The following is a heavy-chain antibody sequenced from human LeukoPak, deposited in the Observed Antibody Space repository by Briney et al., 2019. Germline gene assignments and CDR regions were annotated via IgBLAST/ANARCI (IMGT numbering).Heavy chain of an antibody. CDR2: TSTNRGSI. CDR1: EFNFRAYS. Sequence: QSGGSLRLSCAASEFNFRAYSFNWVRQAPGKAQEWLSYTSTNRGSIYYADSVKGRFTISRDNAKNLLYLQMNNLRAEDTAVYYCARGSGSLDLWGRGTLVTVSP. D-gene: IGHD1-26*01. V-gene: IGHV3-48*01. CDR3: ARGSGSLDL. J-gene: IGHJ5*02.